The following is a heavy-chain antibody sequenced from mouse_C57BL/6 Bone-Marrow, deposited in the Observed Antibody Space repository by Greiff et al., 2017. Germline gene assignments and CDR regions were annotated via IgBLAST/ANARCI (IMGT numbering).Heavy chain of an antibody. CDR1: GFTFSSYA. D-gene: IGHD2-12*01. V-gene: IGHV5-4*01. CDR2: ISDGGSYT. CDR3: AIDPYSDYYFDY. Sequence: DVKLVESGGGLVKPGGSLKLSCAASGFTFSSYAMSWVRQTPEKRLEWVATISDGGSYTYYPDNVKGRFTISRDNAKNNLYLQMSHLKSEDTAMYYCAIDPYSDYYFDYWGQGTTLTVSS. J-gene: IGHJ2*01.